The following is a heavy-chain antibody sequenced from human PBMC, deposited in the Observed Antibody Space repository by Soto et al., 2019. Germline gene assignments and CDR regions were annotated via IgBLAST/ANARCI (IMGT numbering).Heavy chain of an antibody. CDR3: AKWDRIAARPCHFAY. J-gene: IGHJ4*02. CDR1: VFTFSSYA. Sequence: PGGSLRLSCAASVFTFSSYAMSLVRQAPGKGLECVSAISGSGGSTYYADSVKGRFTISRDNSKNTLYLQMNSLRAEDTAVYYCAKWDRIAARPCHFAYLAQGTVVTISS. CDR2: ISGSGGST. D-gene: IGHD6-6*01. V-gene: IGHV3-23*01.